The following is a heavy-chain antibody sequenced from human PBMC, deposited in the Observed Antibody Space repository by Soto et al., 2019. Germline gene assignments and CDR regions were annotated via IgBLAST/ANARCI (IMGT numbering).Heavy chain of an antibody. D-gene: IGHD3-10*01. CDR3: ARNKLLWFGEPYTDYYYGMDV. CDR2: IIPIFGTA. CDR1: GGTFSSYA. J-gene: IGHJ6*02. Sequence: ASVKVSCKASGGTFSSYAISWVRQAPGQGLEWMGGIIPIFGTANYAQKFQGRVTITADESTSTAYMELSSLRSEDTAVYYCARNKLLWFGEPYTDYYYGMDVWGQGTTVTVS. V-gene: IGHV1-69*13.